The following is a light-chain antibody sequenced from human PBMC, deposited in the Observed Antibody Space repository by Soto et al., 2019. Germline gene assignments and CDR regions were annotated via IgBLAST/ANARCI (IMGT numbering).Light chain of an antibody. CDR3: QQRSNWPRT. Sequence: EIVLTQSPATLSLSPGERATLFCRASQSVSSYLAWYQQKPGQAPRLLIYDASNRATGIPARFSGSGSGTDFTLTIRSLEPEDFAVYYCQQRSNWPRTFGPGTKVDIK. CDR1: QSVSSY. CDR2: DAS. J-gene: IGKJ3*01. V-gene: IGKV3-11*01.